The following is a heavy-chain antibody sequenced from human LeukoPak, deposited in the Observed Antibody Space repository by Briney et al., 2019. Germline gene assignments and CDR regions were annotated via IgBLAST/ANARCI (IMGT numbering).Heavy chain of an antibody. J-gene: IGHJ4*02. D-gene: IGHD3-10*01. Sequence: PGGSLRLSCAASGFTFSSYAMHWVRQAPGKGLEWVAVISYDGSNKYYADSVKGRFTISRDNSKNTLYLQMNSLRAEDTAVYYCARGYGSGSPDPYWGQGTLVTVSS. CDR3: ARGYGSGSPDPY. CDR1: GFTFSSYA. CDR2: ISYDGSNK. V-gene: IGHV3-30-3*01.